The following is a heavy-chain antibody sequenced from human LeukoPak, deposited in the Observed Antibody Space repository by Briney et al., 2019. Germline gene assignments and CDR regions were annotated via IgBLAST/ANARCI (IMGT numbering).Heavy chain of an antibody. J-gene: IGHJ4*02. CDR3: AKTDGSSAWYLFFGRFDS. D-gene: IGHD6-19*01. CDR1: GFAFSSHG. CDR2: ISYDGTTE. V-gene: IGHV3-30*18. Sequence: PGGSLRLSCAASGFAFSSHGMHWVRQAPGKGLEWVAFISYDGTTEYYTDSVRGRFTMSRDNFKNTLYLQMNSLRAEDTALYYCAKTDGSSAWYLFFGRFDSWGQGTLVTVSS.